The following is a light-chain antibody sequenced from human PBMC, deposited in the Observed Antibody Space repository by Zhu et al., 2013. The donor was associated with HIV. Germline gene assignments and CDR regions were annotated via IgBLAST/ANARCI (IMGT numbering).Light chain of an antibody. Sequence: SSELTQDPAVSVALGQTVRITCQGDSLRSYYASWYQQKPGQAPILVIYGKNNRPSGIPDRFSGSSSGSTASLTITGAQAEDEADYYCNSRDSSGNHRVVFGGGTKLTVL. CDR2: GKN. CDR1: SLRSYY. J-gene: IGLJ2*01. V-gene: IGLV3-19*01. CDR3: NSRDSSGNHRVV.